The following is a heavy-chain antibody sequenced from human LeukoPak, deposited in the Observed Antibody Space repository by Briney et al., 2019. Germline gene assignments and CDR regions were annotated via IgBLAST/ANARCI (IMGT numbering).Heavy chain of an antibody. V-gene: IGHV3-30*18. D-gene: IGHD4-17*01. CDR3: AKGEWTTVRRVYYGMDV. Sequence: GGSLRLSRAASGFTFSSYGMHWVRQAPGKGLEWVAVISYDGSNKYYADSVKGRFTISRDNSKNTLYLQMNSLRAEDTAVYYCAKGEWTTVRRVYYGMDVWGQGTTVTVSS. CDR2: ISYDGSNK. CDR1: GFTFSSYG. J-gene: IGHJ6*02.